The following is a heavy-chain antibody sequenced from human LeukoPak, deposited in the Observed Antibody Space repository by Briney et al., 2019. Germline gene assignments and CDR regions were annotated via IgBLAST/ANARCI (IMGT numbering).Heavy chain of an antibody. V-gene: IGHV3-7*01. J-gene: IGHJ6*02. CDR2: IKEDGSEK. D-gene: IGHD2-21*02. CDR1: GFTFSSYW. Sequence: GGSLRLSCAASGFTFSSYWMSWVRQAPGKGLEWVATIKEDGSEKYYVGSVKGHFTISRDNAKKSLDLEMNSLRAEDAAVYYCVTFWGSKESDWLRDGMDVWGQGTTVTVSS. CDR3: VTFWGSKESDWLRDGMDV.